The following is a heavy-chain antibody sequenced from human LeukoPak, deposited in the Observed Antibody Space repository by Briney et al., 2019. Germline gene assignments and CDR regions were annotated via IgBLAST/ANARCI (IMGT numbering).Heavy chain of an antibody. J-gene: IGHJ6*03. Sequence: GGSLRLSCAASGFTFSSYAMSWVRQAPGKGLEWVSAISGSGGSTYYADSVKGRFTISRDNSKNTLYLQMNSLRAEDTAVYYCARDSSSSKGRNYYYYYYMDVWGKGTTVTVSS. D-gene: IGHD6-6*01. V-gene: IGHV3-23*01. CDR1: GFTFSSYA. CDR2: ISGSGGST. CDR3: ARDSSSSKGRNYYYYYYMDV.